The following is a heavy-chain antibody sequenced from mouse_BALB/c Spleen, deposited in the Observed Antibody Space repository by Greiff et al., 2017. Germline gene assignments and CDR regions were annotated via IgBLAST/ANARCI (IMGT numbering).Heavy chain of an antibody. J-gene: IGHJ4*01. Sequence: DVKLVESGGGLVKPGGSLKLSCAASGFTFSDYYMYWVRQTPEKRLEWVATISDGGSYTYYPDSVKGRFTISRDNAKNNLYLQMSSLKSEDTAMYYCARDLFITTVVEPAMDYWGQGTSVTVSS. CDR3: ARDLFITTVVEPAMDY. D-gene: IGHD1-1*01. V-gene: IGHV5-4*02. CDR2: ISDGGSYT. CDR1: GFTFSDYY.